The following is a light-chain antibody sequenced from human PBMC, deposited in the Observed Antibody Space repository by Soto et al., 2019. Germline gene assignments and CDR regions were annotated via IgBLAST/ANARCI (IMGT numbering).Light chain of an antibody. Sequence: QSVLTQPASVSGSPGQSITISCTGTSSDVVGYNYVSWYQQYPGKAPKLMIYDVSNRPSGVSNRFSGSKSGNTASLTISGLHAEYEADYYCSSYTISNTLVFGSGTKVTVL. CDR2: DVS. CDR1: SSDVVGYNY. V-gene: IGLV2-14*01. J-gene: IGLJ1*01. CDR3: SSYTISNTLV.